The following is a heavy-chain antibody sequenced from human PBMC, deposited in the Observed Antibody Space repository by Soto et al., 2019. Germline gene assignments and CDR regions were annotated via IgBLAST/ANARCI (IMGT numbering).Heavy chain of an antibody. D-gene: IGHD3-9*01. CDR1: GFTFSSYA. J-gene: IGHJ4*02. Sequence: HPGGSLRLSCAASGFTFSSYAMHWVRQAPGKGLEWVAVISYDGSNKYYADSVKGRFTISRDSSKNTLYLQMNSLRAEDTAVYYCARDLIRGTLDYWGQGTLVTVSS. CDR2: ISYDGSNK. CDR3: ARDLIRGTLDY. V-gene: IGHV3-30-3*01.